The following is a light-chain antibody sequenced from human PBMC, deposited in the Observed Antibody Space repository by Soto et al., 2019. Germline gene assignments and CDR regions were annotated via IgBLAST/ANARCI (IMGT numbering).Light chain of an antibody. CDR2: EAS. CDR1: SSDVGSYSL. CDR3: CSYPGSLTLV. V-gene: IGLV2-23*01. Sequence: QSVLTQPASVSGSPGQSITISCTGTSSDVGSYSLVSWYQQHPGKAPQLIIYEASKRPSGVSNRFSASKSGNTASLTISGLLPEDEADYYCCSYPGSLTLVFGGGTKVTVL. J-gene: IGLJ2*01.